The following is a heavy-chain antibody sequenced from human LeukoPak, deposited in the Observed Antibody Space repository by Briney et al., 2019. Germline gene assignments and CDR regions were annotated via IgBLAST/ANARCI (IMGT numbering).Heavy chain of an antibody. CDR3: AKILGYNWNYPWDY. V-gene: IGHV3-23*01. J-gene: IGHJ4*02. CDR1: GFTFRSYA. CDR2: ISGSGGST. Sequence: PGWSLRRSCAAAGFTFRSYALSWIRQSPGKGLQWVSAISGSGGSTYYADSLKGRFTISRDNSKNTLYLQMNSLRAEDTAVYYCAKILGYNWNYPWDYWGQGTLVTVSS. D-gene: IGHD1-7*01.